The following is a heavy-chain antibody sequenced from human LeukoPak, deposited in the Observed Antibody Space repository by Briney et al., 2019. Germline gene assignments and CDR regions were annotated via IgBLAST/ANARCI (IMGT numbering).Heavy chain of an antibody. D-gene: IGHD3-10*01. V-gene: IGHV3-66*01. CDR1: GFTVSGAY. CDR2: IKSGGST. CDR3: ARDFGTGIYYGMDG. J-gene: IGHJ6*02. Sequence: PGGSLRLSCAASGFTVSGAYLNWVRQAPGKGLEWVSVIKSGGSTDYADSVKGRFTISRDNFKNTLYLQLNSLRAEDTAVYYCARDFGTGIYYGMDGGGQGTTVTVSS.